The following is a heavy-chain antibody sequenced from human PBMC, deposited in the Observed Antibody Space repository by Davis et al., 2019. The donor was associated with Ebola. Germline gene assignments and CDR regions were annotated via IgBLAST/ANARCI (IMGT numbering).Heavy chain of an antibody. Sequence: ASVTVSCKASGYTFTGYFMHWVRQAPGQSLEWMGWINPYSGGANSAQQFQGSVTMTRDTSIGTAYMALSRLRSDDSAGYSCARAYDNNGYDARIFDHWGQGTLVTRSS. CDR2: INPYSGGA. CDR3: ARAYDNNGYDARIFDH. V-gene: IGHV1-2*02. CDR1: GYTFTGYF. D-gene: IGHD3-22*01. J-gene: IGHJ4*02.